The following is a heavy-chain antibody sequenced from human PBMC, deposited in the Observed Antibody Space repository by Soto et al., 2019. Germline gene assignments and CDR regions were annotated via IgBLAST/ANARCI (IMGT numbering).Heavy chain of an antibody. Sequence: QALLVQSGPEVKKPGASVKVSCKGSGYIFTSYGIAWVRQAPGQGLEWMGWISAHNGKTEYAQKFQGRVTVTRDTSTSTAYLELRSLRSDDTALYYCARGRYGDYWGQGALVTVSS. CDR3: ARGRYGDY. D-gene: IGHD4-17*01. J-gene: IGHJ4*02. CDR1: GYIFTSYG. V-gene: IGHV1-18*01. CDR2: ISAHNGKT.